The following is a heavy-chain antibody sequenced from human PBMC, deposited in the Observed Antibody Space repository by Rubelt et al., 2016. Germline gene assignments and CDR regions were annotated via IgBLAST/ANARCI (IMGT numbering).Heavy chain of an antibody. Sequence: EVQLLESGGTLVQPGGSLRLSCAASGFTFSSYAMSWVRQAPGKGLEWVSAITGDATGTSYTNSAKGRFTISKDNSKNTLYLQMNSLSAEDTAVYYCAKSPDYYCYGMDVWGQGTTVTVSS. CDR2: ITGDATGT. V-gene: IGHV3-23*01. J-gene: IGHJ6*02. CDR1: GFTFSSYA. CDR3: AKSPDYYCYGMDV.